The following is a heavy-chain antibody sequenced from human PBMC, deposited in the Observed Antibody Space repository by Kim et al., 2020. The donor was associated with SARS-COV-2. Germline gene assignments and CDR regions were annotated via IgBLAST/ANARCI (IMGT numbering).Heavy chain of an antibody. CDR3: ATSPPNYDIVPLAAFDI. Sequence: SETLSLTCTVSGGSISSGGYYWSWIRQHPGKGLEWIGYIYYSGSTYYNPSLKSRVTISVDTSKNQFSLKLSSVTAADTAVYYCATSPPNYDIVPLAAFDIWGQGTMVTVSS. V-gene: IGHV4-31*03. CDR2: IYYSGST. J-gene: IGHJ3*02. D-gene: IGHD3-9*01. CDR1: GGSISSGGYY.